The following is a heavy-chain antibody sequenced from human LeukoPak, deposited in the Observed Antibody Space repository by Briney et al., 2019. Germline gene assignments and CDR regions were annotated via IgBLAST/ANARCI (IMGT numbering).Heavy chain of an antibody. V-gene: IGHV3-33*01. D-gene: IGHD3-22*01. CDR1: GFTFSSYG. J-gene: IGHJ3*02. CDR2: IWYDGSNK. Sequence: PGRSLRLSCAASGFTFSSYGMHWVRQAPGKGLEWVAVIWYDGSNKYYADSVKGRFTISRDNSKNTLYLQMNSLRAEDTAVYYCAREQYDSSGYYYEDGAFDIWGQGTMVTVSS. CDR3: AREQYDSSGYYYEDGAFDI.